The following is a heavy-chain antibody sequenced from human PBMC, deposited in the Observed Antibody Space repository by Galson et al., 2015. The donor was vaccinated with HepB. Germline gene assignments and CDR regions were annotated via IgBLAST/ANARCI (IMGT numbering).Heavy chain of an antibody. D-gene: IGHD6-13*01. CDR1: GFTFYSYS. Sequence: SLRLSCAASGFTFYSYSMNWVRQAPGKGLEWLASISGGSSYIYYRDSMKGRFTISRDNARNSLYLQMNSLRAEDTAVSYRVRAAFSGTWYAPGDFWGQGTLVTVSS. V-gene: IGHV3-21*01. CDR3: VRAAFSGTWYAPGDF. J-gene: IGHJ4*02. CDR2: ISGGSSYI.